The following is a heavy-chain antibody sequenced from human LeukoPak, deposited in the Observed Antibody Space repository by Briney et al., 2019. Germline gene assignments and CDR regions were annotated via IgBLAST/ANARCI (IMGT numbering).Heavy chain of an antibody. CDR1: GFTFSDYY. V-gene: IGHV3-11*04. J-gene: IGHJ6*03. CDR2: ISNTGSTI. D-gene: IGHD3-10*01. CDR3: ARFGRYGTFGESTKYYYYYMDV. Sequence: GGSLRLSCAASGFTFSDYYMCWIRQAPGKGLEWVSYISNTGSTIYYADSVKGRFTVSRDNAKNSLYLQMNYLRAEDTAVYYCARFGRYGTFGESTKYYYYYMDVWGKGTTVTVSS.